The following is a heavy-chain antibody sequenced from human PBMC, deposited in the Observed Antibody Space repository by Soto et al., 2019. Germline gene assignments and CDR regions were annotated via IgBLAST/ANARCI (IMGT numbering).Heavy chain of an antibody. CDR3: TTAFGLRRSLATYYYYGMDV. CDR1: GLTFSSAW. D-gene: IGHD3-10*01. J-gene: IGHJ6*02. V-gene: IGHV3-15*01. CDR2: IKSKTDGGTT. Sequence: PGGSLSLSCGGSGLTFSSAWMTWVRQAPGKGLEWVGHIKSKTDGGTTDYAAPVKGRFTISRDDSKNTLYLQMNSLKTEDTAVYYCTTAFGLRRSLATYYYYGMDVWGQGTTVTVSS.